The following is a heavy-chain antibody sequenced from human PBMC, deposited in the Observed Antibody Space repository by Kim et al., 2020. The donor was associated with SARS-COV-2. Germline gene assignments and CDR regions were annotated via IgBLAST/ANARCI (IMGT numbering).Heavy chain of an antibody. V-gene: IGHV1-3*01. CDR3: ARDLDCSGGSCYDTGYYYGMDV. Sequence: ASVKVSCKASGYTFTSYAMHWVRQAPGQRLEWMGWINAGNGNTKYSQKFQGRVTTTRDTSASTAYMELSSLRSEDTAVYYCARDLDCSGGSCYDTGYYYGMDVWGQGTTVTVSS. CDR2: INAGNGNT. D-gene: IGHD2-15*01. J-gene: IGHJ6*02. CDR1: GYTFTSYA.